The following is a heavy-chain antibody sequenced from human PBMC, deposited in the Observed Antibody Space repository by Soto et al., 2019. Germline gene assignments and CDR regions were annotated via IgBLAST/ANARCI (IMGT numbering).Heavy chain of an antibody. J-gene: IGHJ4*02. D-gene: IGHD3-22*01. V-gene: IGHV3-72*01. CDR2: SRDKAQGYST. CDR3: VRPTYFSDSSGYTRCFDY. CDR1: GVTLYIQY. Sequence: SMELSRAASGVTLYIQYIDGAGKTTGKGLEWVGRSRDKAQGYSTAYAASVKGRFTTSRDESKNSVYLQMNSLKTEDTAVYYCVRPTYFSDSSGYTRCFDYWGQGTLLTVSS.